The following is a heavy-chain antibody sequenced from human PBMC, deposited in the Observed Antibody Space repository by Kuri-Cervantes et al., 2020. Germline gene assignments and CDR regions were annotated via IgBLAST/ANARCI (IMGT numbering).Heavy chain of an antibody. Sequence: GESLKISCAASGFTFSSYAMSWVRQAPGKGLEWVSAISGSGGSTYYADSVKGRFTISRDSSKNTLYLQMDSLRVDDTAVYYCARDFIPAKGGGYGYYFDYWGQGTVVTVSS. J-gene: IGHJ4*02. CDR1: GFTFSSYA. CDR3: ARDFIPAKGGGYGYYFDY. CDR2: ISGSGGST. V-gene: IGHV3-23*01. D-gene: IGHD5-18*01.